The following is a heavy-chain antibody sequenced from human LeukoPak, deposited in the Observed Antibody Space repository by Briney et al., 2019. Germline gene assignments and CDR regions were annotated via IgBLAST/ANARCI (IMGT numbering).Heavy chain of an antibody. V-gene: IGHV3-74*01. CDR2: INSDGSST. D-gene: IGHD1-26*01. J-gene: IGHJ6*03. CDR3: ARGGHPPGDGELLHYYYYYYMDV. Sequence: PGGSLRLSCAASGFTFSSYWMHWVRQAPGKGLVWVSRINSDGSSTSYADSVKGRFTISRDNAKNTLYLQMNSLRAEDTAVYYCARGGHPPGDGELLHYYYYYYMDVWGKGTTVTVSS. CDR1: GFTFSSYW.